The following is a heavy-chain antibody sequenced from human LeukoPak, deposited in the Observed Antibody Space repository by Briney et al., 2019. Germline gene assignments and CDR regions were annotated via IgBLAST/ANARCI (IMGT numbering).Heavy chain of an antibody. CDR2: ISVSGGST. Sequence: GGSLRLSCAASGFTFSSYAMSWVRQAPGKGLEWVSAISVSGGSTYYADSVKGRFTISRDNSKNTLYLQMNSLRAEDTAVYYCARDIVGATLNQFYFDYWGQGTLVTVSS. D-gene: IGHD1-26*01. J-gene: IGHJ4*02. CDR3: ARDIVGATLNQFYFDY. V-gene: IGHV3-23*01. CDR1: GFTFSSYA.